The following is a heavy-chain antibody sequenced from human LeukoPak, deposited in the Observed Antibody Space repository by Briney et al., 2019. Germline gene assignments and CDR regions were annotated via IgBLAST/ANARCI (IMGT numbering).Heavy chain of an antibody. V-gene: IGHV3-74*01. CDR1: GFTFSSYW. CDR2: INSDGSST. D-gene: IGHD3-3*01. CDR3: AKDLSSGYGSLMGY. Sequence: GGSLRLSCAASGFTFSSYWMHWVRQAPGKGLVWVSRINSDGSSTTYADSVKGRFTISRDNSKNTLYLQMNSLRAEDTAVYYCAKDLSSGYGSLMGYWGQGTLVTVSS. J-gene: IGHJ4*02.